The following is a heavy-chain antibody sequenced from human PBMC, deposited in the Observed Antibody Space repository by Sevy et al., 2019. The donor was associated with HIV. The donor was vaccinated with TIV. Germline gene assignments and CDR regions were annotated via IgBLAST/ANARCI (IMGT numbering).Heavy chain of an antibody. J-gene: IGHJ4*02. CDR3: ARDKDYSNYLPDY. CDR1: GFTFRSFS. Sequence: GGSLRLSCVASGFTFRSFSMHWVRQAPGKGLEWVAAIWYDGRTERYADSVQGRFTISRDNSKKTLYLQMNSLRDEDTAVYFCARDKDYSNYLPDYWGQGTLVTVSS. CDR2: IWYDGRTE. V-gene: IGHV3-33*01. D-gene: IGHD4-4*01.